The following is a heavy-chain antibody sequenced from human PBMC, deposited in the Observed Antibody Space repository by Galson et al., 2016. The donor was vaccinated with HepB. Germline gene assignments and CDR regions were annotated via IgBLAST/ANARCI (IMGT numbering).Heavy chain of an antibody. D-gene: IGHD3-3*01. CDR1: GFVFDDYA. V-gene: IGHV3-23*01. J-gene: IGHJ5*02. CDR3: AKSYDFWSGLS. Sequence: SLRLSCAASGFVFDDYAMHWVRQVPGRGLEWVSGMSGGGDNRYYAASVKGRFTISRDSSRNTMYLQMNSLRAEDTALYYCAKSYDFWSGLSWGRGTLVTVSS. CDR2: MSGGGDNR.